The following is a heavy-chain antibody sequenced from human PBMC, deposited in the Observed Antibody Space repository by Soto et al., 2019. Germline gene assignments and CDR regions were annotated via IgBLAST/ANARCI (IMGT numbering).Heavy chain of an antibody. J-gene: IGHJ5*02. CDR3: ARVPGGYCSSTSCYRSPIWFDP. D-gene: IGHD2-2*02. Sequence: SETLSLTCAVSGGSISSSNWWSWVRQPPGKGLEWIGEIYHSGSTNYNPSLKSRVTISVDKSKNQFPLKLSSVTAADTAVYYCARVPGGYCSSTSCYRSPIWFDPWGQGTLVTVSS. V-gene: IGHV4-4*02. CDR1: GGSISSSNW. CDR2: IYHSGST.